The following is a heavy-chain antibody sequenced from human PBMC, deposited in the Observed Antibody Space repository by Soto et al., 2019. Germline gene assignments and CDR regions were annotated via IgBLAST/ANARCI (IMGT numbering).Heavy chain of an antibody. J-gene: IGHJ6*02. V-gene: IGHV3-30*18. CDR2: ITYDGRNR. CDR1: GFTFSNYG. D-gene: IGHD2-15*01. Sequence: QVQLVESGGGVVQPGGSLRLACAASGFTFSNYGMQWDRQAPGKGLERVAVITYDGRNRYYAELVQGRFTSSRDNSYNTVYLHMNSLRAEDTAIYYCAKDQVRGATGIVLDGMDVWGQGTTVTISS. CDR3: AKDQVRGATGIVLDGMDV.